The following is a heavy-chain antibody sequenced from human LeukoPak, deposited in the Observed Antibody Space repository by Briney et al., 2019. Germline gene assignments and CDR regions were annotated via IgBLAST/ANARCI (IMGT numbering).Heavy chain of an antibody. Sequence: SETLSLTCTVSGGSISSYYWSWIRQPPGKGLEWIGYIYYSGSTNYNPSLKSRVTISVDTSKNQFSLKLSSVTAADTAVYYCARARFLEWLLIGFDPWGQGTLVTVSS. CDR1: GGSISSYY. CDR2: IYYSGST. D-gene: IGHD3-3*01. J-gene: IGHJ5*02. CDR3: ARARFLEWLLIGFDP. V-gene: IGHV4-59*01.